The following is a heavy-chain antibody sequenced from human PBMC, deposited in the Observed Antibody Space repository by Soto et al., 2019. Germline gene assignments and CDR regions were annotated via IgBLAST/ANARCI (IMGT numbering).Heavy chain of an antibody. CDR1: GGSFSVYY. CDR3: ARDLPKYYYDSSGYYLKIDAFDI. CDR2: INHSGST. J-gene: IGHJ3*02. D-gene: IGHD3-22*01. V-gene: IGHV4-34*01. Sequence: PSETLSLTCAVYGGSFSVYYWSWIRHPPGKGLEWIGEINHSGSTNYNPSLKSRVTISVDTSKNQFSLKLSSVTAADTAVYYCARDLPKYYYDSSGYYLKIDAFDIWGQGTMVTVSS.